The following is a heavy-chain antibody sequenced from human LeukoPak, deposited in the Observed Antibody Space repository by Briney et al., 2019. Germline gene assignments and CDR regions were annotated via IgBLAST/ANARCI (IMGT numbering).Heavy chain of an antibody. V-gene: IGHV4-39*07. J-gene: IGHJ4*02. Sequence: SETLSLTCTVSGGSISSSSYYWGWIRQPPGKGLEWIGEINHSGSTNYNPSLKSRVTISVDTSKNQFSLKLSSVTAADTAVYYCARGRGATAMVTHFDYWGQGTLVTVSS. CDR1: GGSISSSSYY. D-gene: IGHD5-18*01. CDR2: INHSGST. CDR3: ARGRGATAMVTHFDY.